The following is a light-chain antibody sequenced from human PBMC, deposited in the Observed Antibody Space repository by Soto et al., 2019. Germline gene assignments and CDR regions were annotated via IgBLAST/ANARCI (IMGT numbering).Light chain of an antibody. CDR1: QGISSY. Sequence: AIRLTQSPSSLSASTGDRVTITCRASQGISSYLAWYQQKPGKAHKLLIYAASTLQSGGPSRCSGSGSGTDFTLTISCLQSEEFATYYCQQYYSYPLTFGGGTKVEIK. CDR3: QQYYSYPLT. J-gene: IGKJ4*01. V-gene: IGKV1-8*01. CDR2: AAS.